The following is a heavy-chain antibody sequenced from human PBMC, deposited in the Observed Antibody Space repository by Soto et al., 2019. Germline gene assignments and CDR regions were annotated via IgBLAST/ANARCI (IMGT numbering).Heavy chain of an antibody. CDR3: ARDSVPAAIVSAFDI. CDR1: GFTFSSYG. D-gene: IGHD2-2*02. J-gene: IGHJ3*02. CDR2: IWYDGSNK. Sequence: PGGSLRLSCAASGFTFSSYGMHWVRQAPGKGLEWVAVIWYDGSNKYYADSVKGRFTISRDNSKNALYLQMNSLRAEDTAVYYCARDSVPAAIVSAFDIWGQGTMVTVSS. V-gene: IGHV3-33*01.